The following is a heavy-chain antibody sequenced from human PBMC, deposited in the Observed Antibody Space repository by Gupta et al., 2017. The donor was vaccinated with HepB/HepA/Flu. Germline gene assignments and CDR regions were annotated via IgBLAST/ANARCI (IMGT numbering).Heavy chain of an antibody. J-gene: IGHJ6*02. CDR1: GGTFSSYA. CDR3: ARLSPPDYDFWSGYHIYGMDV. Sequence: QVQLVQSGAEVKKPGSSVKVSCKASGGTFSSYAISWVRQAPGQGLEWMGGIIPIFGTANYAQKFQGRVTITADKSTSTAYMELSSLRSEDTAVYYCARLSPPDYDFWSGYHIYGMDVWGQGTTVTVSS. V-gene: IGHV1-69*06. CDR2: IIPIFGTA. D-gene: IGHD3-3*01.